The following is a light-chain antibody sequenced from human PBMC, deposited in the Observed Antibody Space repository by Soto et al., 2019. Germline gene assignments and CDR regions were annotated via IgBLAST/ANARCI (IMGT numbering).Light chain of an antibody. Sequence: EIVLTQSPGTLSLSPGERATRSCRASQSVSSSYLAWYQQKPGQAPRLLIYGASSRATGIPDRFSGSGSGTDFTLTISSLEPEDFGVYYCQQRSNWPPVTFGGGTK. CDR3: QQRSNWPPVT. J-gene: IGKJ4*01. V-gene: IGKV3D-20*02. CDR2: GAS. CDR1: QSVSSSY.